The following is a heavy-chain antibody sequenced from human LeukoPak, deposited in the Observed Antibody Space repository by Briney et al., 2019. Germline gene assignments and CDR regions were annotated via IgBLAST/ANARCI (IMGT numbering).Heavy chain of an antibody. CDR3: AKETIPEYYYDSSGYFDY. CDR2: ISYDGSKK. D-gene: IGHD3-22*01. V-gene: IGHV3-30*18. CDR1: GFTFSSYG. J-gene: IGHJ4*02. Sequence: GRSLRLSCAGSGFTFSSYGMHWVRQAPGKGLEWVAVISYDGSKKYYADSVKGRSTISRDNSKNTLYLQMHSLRAEDTAVYYCAKETIPEYYYDSSGYFDYWGQGTLVTVSS.